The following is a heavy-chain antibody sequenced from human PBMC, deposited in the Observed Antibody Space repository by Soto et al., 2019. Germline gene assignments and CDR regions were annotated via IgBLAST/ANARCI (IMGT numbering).Heavy chain of an antibody. CDR3: AKGFYSSSGAFDI. D-gene: IGHD4-4*01. V-gene: IGHV3-30*18. J-gene: IGHJ3*02. Sequence: GGSLRLSCAASGFSVSSYGMHWVRQAPGKGLEWVAVISYDGSSKYYGDSVKGRFTISRDISKNTLYLQMNSLRVEDMDLYYCAKGFYSSSGAFDIWGQGTMVTVSS. CDR2: ISYDGSSK. CDR1: GFSVSSYG.